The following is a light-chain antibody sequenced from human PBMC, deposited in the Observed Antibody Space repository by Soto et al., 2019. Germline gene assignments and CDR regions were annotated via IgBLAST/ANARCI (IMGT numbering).Light chain of an antibody. J-gene: IGLJ3*02. CDR2: SNN. V-gene: IGLV1-44*01. Sequence: QSVLTQPPSASGTPGQRVTISCSGSSSNIGSNTVNWYQQLPGTAPKLLIYSNNQRPSGVPDRFSGSKSGTSASLAISGLQAEDEPDYYCAAWDDSLNGRDWVFGGGTKLTVL. CDR1: SSNIGSNT. CDR3: AAWDDSLNGRDWV.